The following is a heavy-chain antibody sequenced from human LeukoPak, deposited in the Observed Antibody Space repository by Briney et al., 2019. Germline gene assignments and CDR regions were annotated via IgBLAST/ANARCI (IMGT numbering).Heavy chain of an antibody. Sequence: PGGSLRLSCAASGFDLWRYAMSWVRQVPGEGLEWVADISGGGDGTHYADSVQGRFTISRDNSKNSVLLQMGSLRAHDTAVYYCVRVNYGGNSGYHFDYWGQGTLVTVSS. CDR3: VRVNYGGNSGYHFDY. D-gene: IGHD4-23*01. CDR1: GFDLWRYA. CDR2: ISGGGDGT. V-gene: IGHV3-23*01. J-gene: IGHJ4*02.